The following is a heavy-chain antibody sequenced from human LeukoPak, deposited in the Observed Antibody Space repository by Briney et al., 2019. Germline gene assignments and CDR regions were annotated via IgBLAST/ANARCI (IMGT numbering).Heavy chain of an antibody. D-gene: IGHD6-19*01. CDR2: INEDGSEK. CDR3: ARGSGWIFDY. J-gene: IGHJ4*02. CDR1: GFTFSSFW. Sequence: GGSLRLSCAASGFTFSSFWMSWFRQAPGKGLEYMADINEDGSEKHYVDSVKGRFTISRDSAKNSLYLQMNSLRDEDTAVYYCARGSGWIFDYWGQGTLVTVSS. V-gene: IGHV3-7*03.